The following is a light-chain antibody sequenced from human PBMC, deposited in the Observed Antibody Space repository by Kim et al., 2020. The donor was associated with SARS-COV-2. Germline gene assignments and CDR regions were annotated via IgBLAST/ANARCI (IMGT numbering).Light chain of an antibody. Sequence: APEKTARITWGGNNIGSKSVHGYQQKPGQAPVLVIYYDSDRPSGIPERFSGSNSGNTATLTISRVEAGDEADYYCQVWDSSSDHWVFGGGTQLTVL. V-gene: IGLV3-21*04. J-gene: IGLJ3*02. CDR3: QVWDSSSDHWV. CDR1: NIGSKS. CDR2: YDS.